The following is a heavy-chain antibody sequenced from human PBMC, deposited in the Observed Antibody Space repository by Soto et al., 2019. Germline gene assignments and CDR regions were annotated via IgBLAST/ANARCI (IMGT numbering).Heavy chain of an antibody. J-gene: IGHJ5*02. Sequence: PSETLSLTCAVSGYSISSGYYWGWIRQPPGKGLEWIGSIYHSGSTYYNPSLKSRVTISVDTSKNQCSLKLSSVTAADTAVYYGAREGGSYSSSQSVWFDPWGQGTLVTVSS. V-gene: IGHV4-38-2*02. CDR2: IYHSGST. CDR1: GYSISSGYY. D-gene: IGHD6-13*01. CDR3: AREGGSYSSSQSVWFDP.